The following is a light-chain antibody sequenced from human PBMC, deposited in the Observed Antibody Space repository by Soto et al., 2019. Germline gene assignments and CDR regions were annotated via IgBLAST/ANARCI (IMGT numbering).Light chain of an antibody. V-gene: IGKV3-20*01. CDR3: HQYGSSPAT. Sequence: EIVLTQSPGTLSLSPGERAALSCRASQSVSRNFLAWYQQKPGQGPRLLIYGASNRATGIPDRFSGSGSGKYFTLTISRLEPEAFAVYYCHQYGSSPATFGQGTKVEIK. CDR1: QSVSRNF. J-gene: IGKJ1*01. CDR2: GAS.